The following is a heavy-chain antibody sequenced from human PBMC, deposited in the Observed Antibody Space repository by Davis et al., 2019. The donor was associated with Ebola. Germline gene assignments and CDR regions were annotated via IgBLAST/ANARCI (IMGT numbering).Heavy chain of an antibody. D-gene: IGHD3-3*01. J-gene: IGHJ3*02. Sequence: GESLKISCAASGFTFSSYAMSWVRQAPGKGLEWVSAISGSGGSTYYADSVKGRFTISRDNSKNTLYLQMNSLRAEDTAICYCAKDKNYDFWSGYPHDAFDIWGQGTMVTVAS. V-gene: IGHV3-23*01. CDR1: GFTFSSYA. CDR3: AKDKNYDFWSGYPHDAFDI. CDR2: ISGSGGST.